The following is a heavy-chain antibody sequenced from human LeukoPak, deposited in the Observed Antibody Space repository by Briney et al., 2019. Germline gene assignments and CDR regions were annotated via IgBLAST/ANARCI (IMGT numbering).Heavy chain of an antibody. CDR3: AKDQGY. J-gene: IGHJ4*02. CDR1: GFTFSTYG. Sequence: PGRSLRLSCAASGFTFSTYGMSWVRRAPGKGLEWVALISFDGSNTYYADSVKGRFTISRDNSKNTVYLQMNSLRAEDTAMYYCAKDQGYWGRGTLVTVSS. CDR2: ISFDGSNT. V-gene: IGHV3-30*18.